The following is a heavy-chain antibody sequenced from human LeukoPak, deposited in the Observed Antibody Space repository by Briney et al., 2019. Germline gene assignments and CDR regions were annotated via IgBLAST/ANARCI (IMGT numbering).Heavy chain of an antibody. CDR3: ARGGLRVVRGVIIPPDY. Sequence: SVKVSCKASGYTFIGYYMHWVRQAPGQGLEWMGWISPNSGGTNYAQKFQGRVTMTRDTSISTAYMELSRLRSDDTAVYYCARGGLRVVRGVIIPPDYWGQGTLVTDSS. CDR2: ISPNSGGT. J-gene: IGHJ4*02. D-gene: IGHD3-10*01. CDR1: GYTFIGYY. V-gene: IGHV1-2*02.